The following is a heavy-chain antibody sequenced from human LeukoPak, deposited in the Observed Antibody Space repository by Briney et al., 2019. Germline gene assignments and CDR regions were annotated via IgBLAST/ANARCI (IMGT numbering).Heavy chain of an antibody. CDR3: ARDLGGYSSSWYGGYYYYMDV. CDR2: ISAYNGNT. CDR1: GYTFTSYG. D-gene: IGHD6-13*01. J-gene: IGHJ6*03. V-gene: IGHV1-18*01. Sequence: ASVKVSCKASGYTFTSYGISWVRQAPGQGLEWMGWISAYNGNTNYAQKLQGRVTMTTDTSTSTAYMELRSLRSDDTAVYYCARDLGGYSSSWYGGYYYYMDVWGKGTTVTVSS.